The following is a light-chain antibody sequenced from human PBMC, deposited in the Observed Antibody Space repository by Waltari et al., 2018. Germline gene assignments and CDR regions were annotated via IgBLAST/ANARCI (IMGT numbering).Light chain of an antibody. CDR3: CSRADSHTDV. V-gene: IGLV2-11*01. CDR2: DVP. CDR1: SSDVGRYDY. J-gene: IGLJ1*01. Sequence: QSALTQPHSVSGSPGQSVTIFCTGTSSDVGRYDYVSWYQQHPGKAPKPMICDVPKRPPGVPERFSGSKSGNTPSLTIAGLQAEGEAEYLCCSRADSHTDVFGTGTTVTVL.